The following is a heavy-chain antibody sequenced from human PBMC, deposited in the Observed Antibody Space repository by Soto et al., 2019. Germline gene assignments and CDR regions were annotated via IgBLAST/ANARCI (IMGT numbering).Heavy chain of an antibody. CDR2: ISGYGGKR. CDR3: ARGWGKYFGVNDF. Sequence: IQLVQSAGAVTRPGASVRVSCKASGYTFNTFGVTWVRQAPGQGLEWMGCISGYGGKRDYSRKLHGSITLTADPSISTSYMELRNLTSDHTAVYYCARGWGKYFGVNDFWGQGPPVTVSS. CDR1: GYTFNTFG. V-gene: IGHV1-18*01. D-gene: IGHD2-8*01. J-gene: IGHJ4*02.